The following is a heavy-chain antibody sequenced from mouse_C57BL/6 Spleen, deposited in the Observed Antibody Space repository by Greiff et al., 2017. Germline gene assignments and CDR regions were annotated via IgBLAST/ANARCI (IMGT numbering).Heavy chain of an antibody. D-gene: IGHD2-4*01. J-gene: IGHJ1*03. V-gene: IGHV3-6*01. Sequence: EVKLMESGPGLVKPSQSLSLTCSVTGYSITSGYYWNWIRQFPGNKLEWMGYLSYDGSNNYNPSLKNRIPITLDTSKNQFYLKLNSVTTEDTATYYCARVRGLRLYFDVWGTGTTVTVAS. CDR1: GYSITSGYY. CDR2: LSYDGSN. CDR3: ARVRGLRLYFDV.